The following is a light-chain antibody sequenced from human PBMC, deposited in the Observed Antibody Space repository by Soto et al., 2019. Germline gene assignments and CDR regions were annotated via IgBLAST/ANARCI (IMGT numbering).Light chain of an antibody. CDR1: QSISSH. CDR3: QQRINWPLT. J-gene: IGKJ4*01. Sequence: EIVLTQSPATLSLSPGDRATLSCRARQSISSHLAWYQQKPGQAPRLLIYGASNRATGIPARFSGSGSGTDFTLTSSSIEPEDVAVYYCQQRINWPLTFGGGTKVEIK. V-gene: IGKV3-11*01. CDR2: GAS.